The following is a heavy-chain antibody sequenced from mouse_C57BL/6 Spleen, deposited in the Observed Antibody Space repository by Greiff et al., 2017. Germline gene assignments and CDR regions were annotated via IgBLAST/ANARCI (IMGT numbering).Heavy chain of an antibody. CDR2: IYPGDGDT. CDR1: GYAFSSSW. V-gene: IGHV1-82*01. CDR3: APIDSSGYPFAY. J-gene: IGHJ3*01. D-gene: IGHD3-2*02. Sequence: QVQLQQSGPELVKPGASVKISCKASGYAFSSSWMNWVKQRPGKGLEWIGRIYPGDGDTNYNGKFKGKATLTADKSSSTAYMQLSSLTSEDSAVYFCAPIDSSGYPFAYWGQGTLVTVSA.